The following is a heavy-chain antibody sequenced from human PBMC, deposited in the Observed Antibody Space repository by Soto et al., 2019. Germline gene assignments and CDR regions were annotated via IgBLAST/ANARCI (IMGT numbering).Heavy chain of an antibody. D-gene: IGHD6-19*01. CDR1: GFNLNTYA. J-gene: IGHJ4*02. Sequence: PVGSLRLSCAASGFNLNTYAVSWVRQAPGKGLEWVSSISGGGRNTYYADSLKGRFTVSGDSSKSTIYLQMSSLRAEDTAIYYCARDRGSAWYLFEHWGQGTLVTVSS. V-gene: IGHV3-23*01. CDR3: ARDRGSAWYLFEH. CDR2: ISGGGRNT.